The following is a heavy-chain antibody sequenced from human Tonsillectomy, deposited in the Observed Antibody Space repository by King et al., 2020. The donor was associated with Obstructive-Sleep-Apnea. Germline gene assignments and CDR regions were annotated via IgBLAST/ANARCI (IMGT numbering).Heavy chain of an antibody. D-gene: IGHD4-11*01. J-gene: IGHJ2*01. V-gene: IGHV1-2*02. CDR3: ARPPAAVTLYGYFDL. Sequence: QLVQSGAEVKKPGASVKVSCKASGYTFTGYYIHWVRQAPGQGLEWVGWINPNSGGTNYAQKFQGRVTMTRDTSISTAYMELSRLRSDDTAVYYCARPPAAVTLYGYFDLWGRGTLVTVSS. CDR1: GYTFTGYY. CDR2: INPNSGGT.